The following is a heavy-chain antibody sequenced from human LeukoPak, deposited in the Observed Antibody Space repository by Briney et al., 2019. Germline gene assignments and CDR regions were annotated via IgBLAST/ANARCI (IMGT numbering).Heavy chain of an antibody. Sequence: PGGSLRLSCAASGFTFSSYAMSWVRQAPGKGLEWVSAISGSGGSTYYADSVKGRFTISRDNSKNTLYLQMNSLRAEDTAVYYCARSGYGSGSYTSYYYYMDVWGKGTTVTVSS. J-gene: IGHJ6*03. CDR3: ARSGYGSGSYTSYYYYMDV. V-gene: IGHV3-23*01. CDR1: GFTFSSYA. D-gene: IGHD3-10*01. CDR2: ISGSGGST.